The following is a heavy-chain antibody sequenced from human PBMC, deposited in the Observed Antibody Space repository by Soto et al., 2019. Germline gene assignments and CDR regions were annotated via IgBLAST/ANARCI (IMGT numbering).Heavy chain of an antibody. CDR2: IYYSGST. Sequence: SETLSLTCTVSGGSISSGDYYWSWIRQPPGKGLEWIGYIYYSGSTYYNPSLKSRVTISVDTSKNQFSLKLSSVTAADTAVYYCARVTGAPPSDFDYWGQGTLVTVSS. V-gene: IGHV4-30-4*01. J-gene: IGHJ4*02. CDR1: GGSISSGDYY. D-gene: IGHD4-4*01. CDR3: ARVTGAPPSDFDY.